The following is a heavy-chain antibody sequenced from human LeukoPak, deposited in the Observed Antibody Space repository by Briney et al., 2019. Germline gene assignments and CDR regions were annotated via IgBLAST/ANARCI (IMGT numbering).Heavy chain of an antibody. CDR1: GFTFSSYA. D-gene: IGHD4-17*01. CDR3: AREAPTVYAFDI. V-gene: IGHV3-30-3*01. CDR2: ISYDGSNK. Sequence: GRTLRLSCAASGFTFSSYAMHWVRQAPGKGLEWVAVISYDGSNKYYADSVKGRFTISRDNSKNTLYPQMNSLRAEDTAVYYCAREAPTVYAFDIWGQGTMVTVSS. J-gene: IGHJ3*02.